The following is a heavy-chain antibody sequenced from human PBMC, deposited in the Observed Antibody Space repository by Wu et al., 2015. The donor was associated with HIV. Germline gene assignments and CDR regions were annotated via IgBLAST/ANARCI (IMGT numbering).Heavy chain of an antibody. CDR2: INPSSGST. CDR3: ARGGYDGGPXNHYYYGMDV. Sequence: QVQLVQSGAEVKKPGASVKVSCKASGYTFTNYYMHWVRQAPGQGLEWMGIINPSSGSTSYAQKFQGRVTMTRDTSTSTVYMEVSSLRSEDTAVYYCARGGYDGGPXNHYYYGMDVVGPGNVGHRLL. D-gene: IGHD3-22*01. J-gene: IGHJ6*02. CDR1: GYTFTNYY. V-gene: IGHV1-46*01.